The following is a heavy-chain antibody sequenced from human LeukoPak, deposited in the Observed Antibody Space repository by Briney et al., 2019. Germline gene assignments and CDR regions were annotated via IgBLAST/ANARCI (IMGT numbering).Heavy chain of an antibody. CDR3: ARQFVTPSNDESSLYEDY. D-gene: IGHD2-2*02. J-gene: IGHJ4*02. V-gene: IGHV4-38-2*01. CDR2: IYHSGST. Sequence: SETLSLTCAVSGYSISSGYYLGWIRPPPGKGLDWIGSIYHSGSTYYNPSLKSRVTISVDTSKNQSSMKLSSVTAADTAVYYCARQFVTPSNDESSLYEDYWGQGTLVTVSS. CDR1: GYSISSGYY.